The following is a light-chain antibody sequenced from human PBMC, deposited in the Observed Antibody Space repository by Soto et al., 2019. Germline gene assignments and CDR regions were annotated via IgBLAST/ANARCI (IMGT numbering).Light chain of an antibody. J-gene: IGKJ1*01. CDR1: QSVGSN. CDR2: AS. Sequence: EIVMTQSPSTLSVYPGERATLSCRASQSVGSNLAWYQQKPGQPPRLLIYASARATGIPARFSGSGSGTEFTLTISSLQSEDFAIYFCQQYNTWPRTFGQGTKVEIK. CDR3: QQYNTWPRT. V-gene: IGKV3-15*01.